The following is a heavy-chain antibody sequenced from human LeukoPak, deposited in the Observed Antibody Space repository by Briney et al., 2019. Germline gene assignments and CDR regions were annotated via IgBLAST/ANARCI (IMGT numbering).Heavy chain of an antibody. CDR1: GYTFTNYA. D-gene: IGHD3-22*01. Sequence: GASVKVSCKASGYTFTNYAMYWVRQAPGQRLEWMGWINAGNGNTKYSQKFQGRVTITSDTSANTVYMELSSLRSEDTAVYYCARGDFYYDNSDPWGQGTLVTVSS. J-gene: IGHJ5*02. V-gene: IGHV1-3*01. CDR2: INAGNGNT. CDR3: ARGDFYYDNSDP.